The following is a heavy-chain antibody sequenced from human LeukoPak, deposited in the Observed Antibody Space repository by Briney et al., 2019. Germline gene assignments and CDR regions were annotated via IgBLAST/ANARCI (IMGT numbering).Heavy chain of an antibody. V-gene: IGHV1-2*06. CDR1: GHTFTGYY. CDR3: ARDLDYGGNSAVPISDY. Sequence: ASVKVSCKASGHTFTGYYMHWVRQAPGQGLEWMGRINPNSGGTNYAQKFQGRVTMTRDTSISTAYMELSRLRSDDTAVYYCARDLDYGGNSAVPISDYWGQGTLVTVSS. CDR2: INPNSGGT. J-gene: IGHJ4*02. D-gene: IGHD4-23*01.